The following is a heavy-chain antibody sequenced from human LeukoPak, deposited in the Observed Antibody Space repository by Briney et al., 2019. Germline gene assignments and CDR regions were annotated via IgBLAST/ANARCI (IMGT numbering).Heavy chain of an antibody. CDR1: GFTFSTYG. J-gene: IGHJ4*02. CDR2: ISSSSDII. V-gene: IGHV3-48*01. D-gene: IGHD4-11*01. Sequence: GGSLRLSCAASGFTFSTYGMNWVRQAPGKGLEWVSYISSSSDIIYYADSVKGRFTISRDTAKNSLYLQMNSLRAEDTAVYYCANSPTASTEFDYWGQGTLVTVSS. CDR3: ANSPTASTEFDY.